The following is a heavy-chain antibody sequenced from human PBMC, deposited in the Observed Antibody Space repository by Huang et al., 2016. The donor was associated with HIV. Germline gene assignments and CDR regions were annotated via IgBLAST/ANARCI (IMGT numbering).Heavy chain of an antibody. V-gene: IGHV4-34*02. J-gene: IGHJ4*02. CDR2: INQSGRT. CDR1: GESLSDFF. CDR3: ARGRGSSWSLFDT. Sequence: QVQLEQWGARLLKPSETLSLTCGVYGESLSDFFWSWIRQPPGKGLEWIGEINQSGRTNYNPSLKSRVTIAVDTSKKQFSLKLMSVTAADTSMYYCARGRGSSWSLFDTWGQGSLVTVFS. D-gene: IGHD6-13*01.